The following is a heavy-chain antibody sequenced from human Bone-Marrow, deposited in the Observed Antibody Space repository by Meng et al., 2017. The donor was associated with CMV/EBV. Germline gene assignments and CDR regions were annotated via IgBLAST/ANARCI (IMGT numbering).Heavy chain of an antibody. V-gene: IGHV4-59*01. J-gene: IGHJ4*02. D-gene: IGHD4-11*01. CDR3: ARVHDDYSNPGFDY. Sequence: SETLSLTCTVSEDSLNYYYWSWLRQPPGRGLEWIGYIYYSGTTKYNPPLKSRVTISVDTSKNQFSLKLNSVTAADTAIYYCARVHDDYSNPGFDYWGQGNLVTVSS. CDR1: EDSLNYYY. CDR2: IYYSGTT.